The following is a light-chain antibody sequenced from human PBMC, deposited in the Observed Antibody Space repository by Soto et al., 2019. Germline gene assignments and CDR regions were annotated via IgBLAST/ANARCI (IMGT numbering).Light chain of an antibody. CDR1: QSVSSN. CDR2: GAS. V-gene: IGKV3-15*01. CDR3: HQYHNWPYT. Sequence: EIVMTQSPATLSVSPGERATLSCRASQSVSSNLAWYQQRPGQAPRLLISGASTRATGLPARFSGRKSGTEFTLTITSLHSEAFAVHFCHQYHNWPYTFGQGTNLEMK. J-gene: IGKJ2*01.